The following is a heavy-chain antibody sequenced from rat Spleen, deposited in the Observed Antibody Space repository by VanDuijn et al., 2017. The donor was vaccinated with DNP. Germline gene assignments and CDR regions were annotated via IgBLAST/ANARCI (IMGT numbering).Heavy chain of an antibody. J-gene: IGHJ2*01. CDR3: VRRSNNVFAY. V-gene: IGHV5-29*01. CDR2: ISYDRSST. D-gene: IGHD1-10*01. Sequence: EVQLVESDGGLVQPGRSLKLSCAASGFTFSDYYMAWVRQAPTKDLEWVATISYDRSSTYYRDSVTGRFTISRDNTKSTLYLQMDSLRSEDTATYYCVRRSNNVFAYWGQGVMVTVSS. CDR1: GFTFSDYY.